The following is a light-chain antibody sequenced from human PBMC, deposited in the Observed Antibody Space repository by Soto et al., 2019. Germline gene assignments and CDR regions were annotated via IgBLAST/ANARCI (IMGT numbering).Light chain of an antibody. CDR1: RSDVGAYNY. J-gene: IGLJ1*01. CDR2: EVN. CDR3: SSYTSSDSLYV. Sequence: QSVLTQPASVSGSPGQSITISCTGTRSDVGAYNYVSWYQRHPGKAPKLLIYEVNSRPSGVSNRFSGSKSGNTASLTISGLQAEDEADYYCSSYTSSDSLYVFGSGTKVTV. V-gene: IGLV2-14*01.